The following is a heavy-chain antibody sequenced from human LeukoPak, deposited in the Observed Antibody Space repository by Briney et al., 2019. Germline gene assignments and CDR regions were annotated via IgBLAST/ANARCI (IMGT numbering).Heavy chain of an antibody. CDR2: VSAYNGKT. D-gene: IGHD1-26*01. CDR3: ARLIPQKWELPGKWFGP. Sequence: ASVKVSCKASGYTFNTYGITWVRQAPGQGLEGMGWVSAYNGKTNYAQKLQGRVAITTDTSTSTAFMELRSLRSADTAVYYCARLIPQKWELPGKWFGPWGQGTLVTVS. CDR1: GYTFNTYG. V-gene: IGHV1-18*01. J-gene: IGHJ5*02.